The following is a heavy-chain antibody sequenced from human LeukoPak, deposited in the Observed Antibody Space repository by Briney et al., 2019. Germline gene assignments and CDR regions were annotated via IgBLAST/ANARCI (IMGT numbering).Heavy chain of an antibody. CDR3: ARDGIHYSDSLAEGDFDL. Sequence: GASVKVSCKASGYTFTSYGISWVRQAPGQGLEWMGWISPYNGNTNYEQKFQDRVTMTTDTSTSTGYMELRSLKSDDTAVYYCARDGIHYSDSLAEGDFDLWGRGTLVTVSS. V-gene: IGHV1-18*01. D-gene: IGHD2-15*01. J-gene: IGHJ2*01. CDR1: GYTFTSYG. CDR2: ISPYNGNT.